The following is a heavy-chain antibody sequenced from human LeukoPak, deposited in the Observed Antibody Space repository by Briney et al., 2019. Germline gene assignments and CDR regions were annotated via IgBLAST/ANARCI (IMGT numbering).Heavy chain of an antibody. Sequence: ASVKVSCKASGYTFTNYAMHWVRQAPGQRLEWMAWINAGNGNTKNSQKFQGRLTITRDTSASTAYMELISLRSEDTAVYYCARQYYYGSGSYWYFDYWGQGTLVTVSS. V-gene: IGHV1-3*01. CDR2: INAGNGNT. CDR3: ARQYYYGSGSYWYFDY. D-gene: IGHD3-10*01. J-gene: IGHJ4*02. CDR1: GYTFTNYA.